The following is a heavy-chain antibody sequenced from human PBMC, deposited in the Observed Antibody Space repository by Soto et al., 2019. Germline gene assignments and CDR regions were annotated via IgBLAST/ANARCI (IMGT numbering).Heavy chain of an antibody. CDR1: ALRFSSSG. Sequence: QPVGCLRLSCAVAALRFSSSGMSWCRQTPGKGLESVSAITRSGCIIDYADSVRGRFTISRDDSKSTLYMQINSLRDEDAAIGSCTQGPGGATPGDWYLDIWGRRTMV. J-gene: IGHJ2*01. CDR3: TQGPGGATPGDWYLDI. V-gene: IGHV3-23*01. CDR2: ITRSGCII. D-gene: IGHD3-10*01.